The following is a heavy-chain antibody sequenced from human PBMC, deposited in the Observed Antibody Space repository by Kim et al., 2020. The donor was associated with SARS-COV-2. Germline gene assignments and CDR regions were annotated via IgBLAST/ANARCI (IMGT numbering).Heavy chain of an antibody. V-gene: IGHV3-15*01. Sequence: GGSLRLSCAASGFTFSNAWMSWVRQAPGKGLEWVGRIKSKTDGWTTDYAAPVKGRFTISRDDSKNTLYLQMNSLKTEDTAVYYCTTRSGRRGYYFDYWGQGTLVTVSS. CDR1: GFTFSNAW. CDR3: TTRSGRRGYYFDY. D-gene: IGHD1-26*01. J-gene: IGHJ4*02. CDR2: IKSKTDGWTT.